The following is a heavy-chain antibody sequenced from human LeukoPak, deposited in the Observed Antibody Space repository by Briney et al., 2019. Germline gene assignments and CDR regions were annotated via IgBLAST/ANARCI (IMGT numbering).Heavy chain of an antibody. Sequence: GSLRLSCAASGFTFSSYSMNWVRQAPGKGLEWVSSISSSSSYIYYADSVKGRFTISRDNAKNSLYLQMNSLRAEDTAVYARDPYYDFWSGYYTGKDYFDYWGQGTLVTVSS. CDR2: ISSSSSYI. CDR3: DPYYDFWSGYYTGKDYFDY. D-gene: IGHD3-3*01. CDR1: GFTFSSYS. J-gene: IGHJ4*02. V-gene: IGHV3-21*01.